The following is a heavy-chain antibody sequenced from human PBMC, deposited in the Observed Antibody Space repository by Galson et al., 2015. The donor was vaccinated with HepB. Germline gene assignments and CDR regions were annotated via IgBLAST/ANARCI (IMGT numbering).Heavy chain of an antibody. Sequence: SLRLSCAASGFTFSSYWMSWVRQAPGKGLEWVANIKQDGSEKYYVDSVKGRFTISRDNAKNSLYLQMNSLRAEDTAVYYCARDGGVYSSSFDYWGQGTLVTVSS. CDR3: ARDGGVYSSSFDY. CDR2: IKQDGSEK. D-gene: IGHD6-13*01. CDR1: GFTFSSYW. J-gene: IGHJ4*02. V-gene: IGHV3-7*03.